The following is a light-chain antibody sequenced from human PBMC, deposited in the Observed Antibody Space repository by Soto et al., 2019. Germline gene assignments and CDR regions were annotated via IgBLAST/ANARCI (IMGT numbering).Light chain of an antibody. CDR2: EVS. CDR3: LSKTSSISYV. CDR1: TSDVGGYNY. Sequence: QSVLTQPASVSGSPGQSITISCTGTTSDVGGYNYVSWYQQHPGKVPKLLIHEVSNRPSGVSNRFSGSKSGNTASLTISGLQAEDEADYYCLSKTSSISYVSGTGTKVTVL. V-gene: IGLV2-14*01. J-gene: IGLJ1*01.